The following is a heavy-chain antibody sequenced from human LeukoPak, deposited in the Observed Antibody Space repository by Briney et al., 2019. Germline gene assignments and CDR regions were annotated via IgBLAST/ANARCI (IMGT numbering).Heavy chain of an antibody. V-gene: IGHV4-34*01. J-gene: IGHJ4*02. CDR2: INHSGST. D-gene: IGHD6-19*01. CDR1: GGSFSGYY. Sequence: SETLSLTCAVYGGSFSGYYWNWIRQPPGKGLEWIGEINHSGSTNYNPSLKSRVTISVDTSKNQFSLKLSSVTAADTAVYYCARYGYSSGREGYWGQGTLVTVSS. CDR3: ARYGYSSGREGY.